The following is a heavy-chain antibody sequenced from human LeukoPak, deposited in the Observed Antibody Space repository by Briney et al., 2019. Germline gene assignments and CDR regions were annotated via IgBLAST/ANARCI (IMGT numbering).Heavy chain of an antibody. CDR1: GFTFSSYA. CDR2: ISYDGSNK. CDR3: ARENLPLENYYYYGMDV. Sequence: GRSLRLSCAASGFTFSSYAKHWVRQAPGKGLEWVAVISYDGSNKYYADSVKGRFTISRDNSKNTLYLQMNSLRAEDTAVYYCARENLPLENYYYYGMDVWGQGTTVTVSS. V-gene: IGHV3-30*04. J-gene: IGHJ6*02.